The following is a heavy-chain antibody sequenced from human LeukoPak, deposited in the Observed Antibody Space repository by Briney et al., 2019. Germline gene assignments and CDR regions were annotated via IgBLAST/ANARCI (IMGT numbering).Heavy chain of an antibody. D-gene: IGHD2-21*01. CDR2: INHSGST. Sequence: KPSETLSLTCAVYGGSFSGYYWSWIRQPPGKGLEWIGEINHSGSTNYNPSLKSRVTISVDTSKNQFSLKLSSVTAADTAVYYCARGDSMDWFDPWGQGTLVTVSS. CDR3: ARGDSMDWFDP. V-gene: IGHV4-34*01. CDR1: GGSFSGYY. J-gene: IGHJ5*02.